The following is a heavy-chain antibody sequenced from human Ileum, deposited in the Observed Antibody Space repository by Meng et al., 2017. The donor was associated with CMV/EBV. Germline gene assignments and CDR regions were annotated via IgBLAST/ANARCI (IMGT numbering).Heavy chain of an antibody. CDR1: VGSVSSIGAI. CDR3: ARENGYEWYFDF. V-gene: IGHV6-1*01. J-gene: IGHJ2*01. CDR2: TYYRSKWYN. Sequence: QVQLPQFGPGLVKPSQTLSLTCAISVGSVSSIGAIWNWIRQSPSRGLEWLGKTYYRSKWYNDYAPSVKSRITVKPDTSKNQFSLQLNSVTPEDTAVYYCARENGYEWYFDFWGRGTLVTVSS. D-gene: IGHD6-13*01.